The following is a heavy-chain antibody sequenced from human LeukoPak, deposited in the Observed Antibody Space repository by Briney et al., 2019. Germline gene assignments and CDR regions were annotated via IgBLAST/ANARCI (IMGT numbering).Heavy chain of an antibody. CDR2: IWYDGSNK. D-gene: IGHD6-13*01. J-gene: IGHJ5*02. CDR3: AREYLRVQLVSPYNWFDP. V-gene: IGHV3-33*08. Sequence: PGGSLRLSCAASGFTFSSYGMHWVRQAPGKGLEWVAVIWYDGSNKYYADSVKGRFTISRDNSKNTLYLQMNSLRAEDTAVYYCAREYLRVQLVSPYNWFDPWGQGTLVTVSS. CDR1: GFTFSSYG.